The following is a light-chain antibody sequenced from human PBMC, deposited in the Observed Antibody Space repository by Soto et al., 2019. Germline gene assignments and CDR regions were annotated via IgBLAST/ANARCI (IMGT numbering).Light chain of an antibody. CDR3: FSSTTTSTHV. V-gene: IGLV2-14*01. CDR1: SSDIGAYDY. Sequence: QSALTLPASLSGSPGQSITISCTGTSSDIGAYDYVSWFQQHPGKAPKLMISEVNNRPSGVSNRFSGSKSGNTAYLTISGLQVEDEAQYFCFSSTTTSTHVFGTGXK. J-gene: IGLJ1*01. CDR2: EVN.